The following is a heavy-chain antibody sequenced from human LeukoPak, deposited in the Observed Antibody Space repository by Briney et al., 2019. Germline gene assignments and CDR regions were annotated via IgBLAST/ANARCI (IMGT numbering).Heavy chain of an antibody. D-gene: IGHD1-7*01. CDR2: ISSGSAYI. Sequence: GGSLRLSCTASGFSFSDYTMNWVRQAPGKGLEWLSSISSGSAYIHYADSVKGRFTISRDNAKNSPNLQMSSLRAEDTAVYYCASGTTGTTGFNYWGQGTLVTVSS. J-gene: IGHJ4*02. V-gene: IGHV3-21*01. CDR3: ASGTTGTTGFNY. CDR1: GFSFSDYT.